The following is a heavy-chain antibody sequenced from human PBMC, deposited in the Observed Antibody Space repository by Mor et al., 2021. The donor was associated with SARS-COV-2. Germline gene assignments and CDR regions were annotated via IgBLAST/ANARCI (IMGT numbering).Heavy chain of an antibody. CDR3: ARSGGRSSSYYYYGM. V-gene: IGHV3-30-3*01. J-gene: IGHJ6*01. CDR2: ISYDGSNK. Sequence: SSYAMHWVRQAPGKGLEWVAVISYDGSNKYYADSVKGRFTISRDKSKNTLYLQMNSLRAEDTAVYYCARSGGRSSSYYYYGM. D-gene: IGHD6-6*01. CDR1: SSYA.